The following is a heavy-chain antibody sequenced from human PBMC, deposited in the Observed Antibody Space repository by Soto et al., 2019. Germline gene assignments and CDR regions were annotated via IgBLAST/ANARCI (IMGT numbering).Heavy chain of an antibody. D-gene: IGHD6-13*01. Sequence: TLSLTCTVSGGSISSGGYYWSWIRQHPGKGLEWIGYIYYSGSTYYNPSLKSRVTISVDTSKNQFSLKLSSVTAADTAVYYCARVPSIAAAGTNWFDPWGQGTLVTVSS. CDR3: ARVPSIAAAGTNWFDP. CDR2: IYYSGST. V-gene: IGHV4-31*03. J-gene: IGHJ5*02. CDR1: GGSISSGGYY.